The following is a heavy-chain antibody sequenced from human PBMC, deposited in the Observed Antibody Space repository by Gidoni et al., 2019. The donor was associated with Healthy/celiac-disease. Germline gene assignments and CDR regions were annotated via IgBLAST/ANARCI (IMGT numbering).Heavy chain of an antibody. V-gene: IGHV4-39*01. CDR1: GGSISSSSYY. D-gene: IGHD3-10*01. J-gene: IGHJ6*02. Sequence: QLQLQESGPGLVKPSETLSLTCTVSGGSISSSSYYWGWIRQPPGKGLEWIGSIYYSGSTYYNPSLKSRVTISVDTSKNQFSLKLSSVTAADTAVYYCASLHGSGLGGPVAGDYYYYGMDVWGQGTTVTVSS. CDR2: IYYSGST. CDR3: ASLHGSGLGGPVAGDYYYYGMDV.